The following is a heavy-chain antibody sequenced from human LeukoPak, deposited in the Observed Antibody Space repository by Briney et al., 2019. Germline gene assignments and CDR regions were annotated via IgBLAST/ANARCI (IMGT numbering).Heavy chain of an antibody. CDR3: ATGYSYVYGLGYYFEN. V-gene: IGHV3-43*01. CDR1: GFNFDYYT. Sequence: RGGSLRLSCAASGFNFDYYTMHWVRQAPGKGLEWVSLITWDGGITYYADSVTGRFTNSRDNSKTSLYMQMNSLRTEDTALYYCATGYSYVYGLGYYFENWGQGTLVTVSS. CDR2: ITWDGGIT. D-gene: IGHD5-18*01. J-gene: IGHJ4*02.